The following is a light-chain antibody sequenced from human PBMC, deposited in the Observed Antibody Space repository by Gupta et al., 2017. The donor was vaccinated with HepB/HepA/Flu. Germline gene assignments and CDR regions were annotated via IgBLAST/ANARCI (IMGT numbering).Light chain of an antibody. J-gene: IGLJ3*02. Sequence: QSALTQPRSVSGSPGQSVTISCTGTSSDVGGYNYVSWYQQHPGKAPKLMIYDVSKRPSGGPDRFSGSKSGNTASLTISGLQAEDEADYYCCSYAGSYTFGWVFGGGTKLTVL. V-gene: IGLV2-11*01. CDR2: DVS. CDR1: SSDVGGYNY. CDR3: CSYAGSYTFGWV.